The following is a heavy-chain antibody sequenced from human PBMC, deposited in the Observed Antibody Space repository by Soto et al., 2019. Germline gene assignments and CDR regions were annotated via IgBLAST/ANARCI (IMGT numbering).Heavy chain of an antibody. Sequence: SETLSLTCAVYGGSFSGYYWSWIRQPPGKGLEWIGEINHSGSTNYNPSLKSRVTISVDTSKNQFSLKLSSVTAADTAVYYCARSYRSGSSSIDYWGQGXLVTVYS. D-gene: IGHD1-26*01. J-gene: IGHJ4*02. CDR3: ARSYRSGSSSIDY. CDR2: INHSGST. CDR1: GGSFSGYY. V-gene: IGHV4-34*01.